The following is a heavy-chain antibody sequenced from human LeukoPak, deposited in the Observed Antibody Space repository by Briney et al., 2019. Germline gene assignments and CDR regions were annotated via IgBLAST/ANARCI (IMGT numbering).Heavy chain of an antibody. CDR2: IYYSGST. V-gene: IGHV4-59*01. J-gene: IGHJ3*02. CDR3: VKSIASRGEIVFDI. D-gene: IGHD6-6*01. Sequence: PSETLSLTCTVSGGSISSYYWSWIRQPPGKGLEWIGYIYYSGSTNYNPSLKSRVTISVDTSKNQFSLKLSSVTAADTALYFCVKSIASRGEIVFDIWGQGTMVTVSS. CDR1: GGSISSYY.